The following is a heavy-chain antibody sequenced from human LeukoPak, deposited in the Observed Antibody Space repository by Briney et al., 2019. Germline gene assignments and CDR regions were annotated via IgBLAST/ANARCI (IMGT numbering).Heavy chain of an antibody. V-gene: IGHV4-30-2*01. CDR1: GGSISSGGYY. CDR3: ARYCSSTSCSNWFDP. CDR2: IYHSGST. J-gene: IGHJ5*02. Sequence: PSETLSLTCTVSGGSISSGGYYWSWIRQPPGKGLEWIGYIYHSGSTYYNPSLKSRVTISVDRSKNQFSLKLSSVTAADTAVYYCARYCSSTSCSNWFDPWGQGTLVTVSS. D-gene: IGHD2-2*01.